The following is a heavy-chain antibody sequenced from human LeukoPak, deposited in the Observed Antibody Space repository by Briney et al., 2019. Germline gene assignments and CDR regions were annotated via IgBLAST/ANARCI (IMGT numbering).Heavy chain of an antibody. Sequence: ASVKVFCKASGYTFTDYYMHLVRQAPGQGLELMGWINSNSGDASYAQKFKGRFSMTRDTSISTAYMELSRLRSDDTAVYYCVFLAAAAGINYWGQGTLVTVSS. CDR2: INSNSGDA. CDR3: VFLAAAAGINY. CDR1: GYTFTDYY. V-gene: IGHV1-2*02. D-gene: IGHD6-13*01. J-gene: IGHJ4*02.